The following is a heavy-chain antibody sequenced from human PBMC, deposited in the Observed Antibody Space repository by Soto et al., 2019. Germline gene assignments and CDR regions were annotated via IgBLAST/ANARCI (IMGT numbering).Heavy chain of an antibody. CDR2: ITGSGTTT. Sequence: EVQLLESGGGLVHPGGSLRLSCAASGFTFSSYAMTWVRQAPGKGLEWVSSITGSGTTTFYADSVKGRFTISRDNSKNTLYLQMSGMRAEDTAVYYCAKDLSRGVLRNWFDPWGQGTLVTVSS. D-gene: IGHD2-8*02. V-gene: IGHV3-23*01. CDR1: GFTFSSYA. CDR3: AKDLSRGVLRNWFDP. J-gene: IGHJ5*02.